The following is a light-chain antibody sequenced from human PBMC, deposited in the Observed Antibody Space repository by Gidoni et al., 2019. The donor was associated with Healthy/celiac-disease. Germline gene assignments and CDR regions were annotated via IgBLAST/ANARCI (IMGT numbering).Light chain of an antibody. Sequence: DTQMTQSPSSLSASVGGRVTITCRASQRISSYLNWYQQKPGKAPKLLIYSASSLQSGVPSRFSGSGSGTDFTLTISRLQPEDFATYYCQQSYSTPYTFGQGPKLEIK. V-gene: IGKV1-39*01. CDR2: SAS. CDR3: QQSYSTPYT. CDR1: QRISSY. J-gene: IGKJ2*01.